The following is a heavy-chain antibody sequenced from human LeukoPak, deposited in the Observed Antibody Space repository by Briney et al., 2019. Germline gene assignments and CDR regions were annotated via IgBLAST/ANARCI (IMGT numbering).Heavy chain of an antibody. CDR3: TTGLTGYVPTINYYYYYYYMDV. CDR1: GFTFSSYA. V-gene: IGHV3-23*01. CDR2: ISGSGGST. Sequence: PGGSLRLSCAASGFTFSSYAMSWVRQAPGKGLEWVSAISGSGGSTYYADSVKGRFTISRDNSKNTLYLQMNSLRAEDTAVYYCTTGLTGYVPTINYYYYYYYMDVRGKGTTVTISS. J-gene: IGHJ6*03. D-gene: IGHD3-9*01.